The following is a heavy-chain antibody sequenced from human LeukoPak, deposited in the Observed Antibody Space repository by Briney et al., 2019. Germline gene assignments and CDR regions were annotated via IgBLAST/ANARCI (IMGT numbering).Heavy chain of an antibody. CDR3: TSGYASGSPDY. J-gene: IGHJ4*02. V-gene: IGHV3-74*01. CDR2: ISGDGSST. D-gene: IGHD3-10*01. CDR1: GFTFSTYW. Sequence: PGGSLRLSCAASGFTFSTYWMHWVRQAPGRGLVWVSRISGDGSSTSYADSVKGRFTISRDNAKNTLSLQMNSLRVDDTAVYYCTSGYASGSPDYWGQGTLVTVSS.